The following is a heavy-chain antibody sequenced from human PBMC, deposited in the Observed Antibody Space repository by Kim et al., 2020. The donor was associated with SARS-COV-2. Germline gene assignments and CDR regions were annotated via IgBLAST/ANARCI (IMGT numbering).Heavy chain of an antibody. J-gene: IGHJ4*02. CDR2: ISWNSGSI. Sequence: GGSLRLSCAASGFTFDDYAMHWVRQAPGKGLEWVSGISWNSGSIGYADSVKGRFTISRDNAKNSLYLQMNSLRAEDTALYYCAKDMRQLVEGAWDYWGQGTLVTVSS. D-gene: IGHD6-6*01. CDR1: GFTFDDYA. V-gene: IGHV3-9*01. CDR3: AKDMRQLVEGAWDY.